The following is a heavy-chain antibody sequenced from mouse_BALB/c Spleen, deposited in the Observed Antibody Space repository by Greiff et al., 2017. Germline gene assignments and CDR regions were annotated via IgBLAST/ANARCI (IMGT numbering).Heavy chain of an antibody. Sequence: EVQLVESGPGLVKPSQSLSLTCTVTGYSITSDYAWNWIRQFPGNKLEWMGYISYSGSTSYNPSLKSRISITRDTSKNQFFLQLNSVTTEDTATYYCARAGYDWYFDVWGAGTTVTVSS. CDR2: ISYSGST. CDR3: ARAGYDWYFDV. V-gene: IGHV3-2*02. D-gene: IGHD2-2*01. J-gene: IGHJ1*01. CDR1: GYSITSDYA.